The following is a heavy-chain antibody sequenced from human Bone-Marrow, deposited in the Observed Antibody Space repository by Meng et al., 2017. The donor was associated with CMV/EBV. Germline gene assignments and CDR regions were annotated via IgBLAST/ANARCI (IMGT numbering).Heavy chain of an antibody. D-gene: IGHD2-15*01. J-gene: IGHJ6*02. CDR3: ASTPNYYYYYGKDV. CDR1: GGSFSGYY. CDR2: INHSGST. Sequence: SQTLSLTCAVSGGSFSGYYWSWIRQPPGTGLEWIGEINHSGSTNYNPSLKSRVTISVDTSKNQFSLKLSSVTAADTAVYYCASTPNYYYYYGKDVWGQGTTVTFSS. V-gene: IGHV4-34*01.